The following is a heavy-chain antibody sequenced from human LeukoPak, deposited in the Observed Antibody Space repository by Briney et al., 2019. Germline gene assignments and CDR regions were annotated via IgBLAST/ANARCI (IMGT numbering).Heavy chain of an antibody. D-gene: IGHD6-13*01. CDR1: GGSISSSSYY. CDR2: IYYSGST. V-gene: IGHV4-39*01. J-gene: IGHJ5*02. Sequence: SETLSLTCTVSGGSISSSSYYWGWIRQPPGKGLEWIGSIYYSGSTYYNPSLKSRVTISVDTSKNQFSLKLSSVTAADTAVYYCARHRPIAAAGTVNWFDPWGQGTLVTVSS. CDR3: ARHRPIAAAGTVNWFDP.